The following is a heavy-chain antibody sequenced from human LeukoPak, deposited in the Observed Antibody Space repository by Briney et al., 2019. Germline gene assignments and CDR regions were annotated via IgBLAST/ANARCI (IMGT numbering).Heavy chain of an antibody. D-gene: IGHD5-24*01. V-gene: IGHV1-3*01. CDR2: IDGGNGDT. CDR1: GYSFFKYA. CDR3: ARDQSRDIRVDFDY. Sequence: ASVKVSCKTSGYSFFKYAIHWVRQAPGQRFEWMGWIDGGNGDTRFSQKFQDRVSFTRDTFATTVYMELTSLRSEDTAVYYCARDQSRDIRVDFDYWGQGTLVIVSS. J-gene: IGHJ4*02.